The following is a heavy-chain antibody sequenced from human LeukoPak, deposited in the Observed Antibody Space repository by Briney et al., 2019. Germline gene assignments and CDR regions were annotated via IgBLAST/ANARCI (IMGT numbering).Heavy chain of an antibody. Sequence: ASVKVSCKASGYTFTSYGISWVRQAPGQGLEWMGWISAYNGNTNYAQKLQGRVTMTTDTSTSTAYMELSSLRSEDMAVYYCAREFLEAGAFDIWGQGTMVTVSS. CDR1: GYTFTSYG. J-gene: IGHJ3*02. D-gene: IGHD3-3*01. CDR2: ISAYNGNT. CDR3: AREFLEAGAFDI. V-gene: IGHV1-18*03.